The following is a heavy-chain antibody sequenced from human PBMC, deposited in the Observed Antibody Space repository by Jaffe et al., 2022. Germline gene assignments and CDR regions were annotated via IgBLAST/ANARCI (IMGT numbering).Heavy chain of an antibody. Sequence: QVQLVQSGTEVKNPGASVKVSCETSGYTFSGYSIHWLRQAPGHGLEWMGRVTLHNHVTLYAQKFQDRITLTWDTSINTAHMELTDLRSDDTAIYFCAREYNSLPTGADYFDYWGQGTPVTVSS. J-gene: IGHJ4*02. CDR1: GYTFSGYS. D-gene: IGHD3-22*01. CDR2: VTLHNHVT. V-gene: IGHV1-2*06. CDR3: AREYNSLPTGADYFDY.